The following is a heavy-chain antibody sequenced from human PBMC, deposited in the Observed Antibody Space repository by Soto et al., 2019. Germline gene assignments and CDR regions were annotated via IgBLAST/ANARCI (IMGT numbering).Heavy chain of an antibody. CDR1: GYTFTVYY. V-gene: IGHV1-2*02. D-gene: IGHD1-26*01. Sequence: QVQLVQSGAEVKKPGASVNVSCKASGYTFTVYYMHWVRQAPGQGLEWMGWINPKSGGTMYPQKFQGRVTMTWDTYISTAYMALTRLRSDDTAVYYCARDLAKGGGSAGFDYCGQGTLVTVSS. CDR3: ARDLAKGGGSAGFDY. CDR2: INPKSGGT. J-gene: IGHJ4*02.